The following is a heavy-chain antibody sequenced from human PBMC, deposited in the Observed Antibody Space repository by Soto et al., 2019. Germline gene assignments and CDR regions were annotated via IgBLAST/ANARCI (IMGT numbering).Heavy chain of an antibody. D-gene: IGHD3-10*01. Sequence: GSRIHSCEASGFTFSSYWMHWVRQAPGKGLVWVSRINSDGSSTSYADSVKGRFTISRDNAKNTLYLQMNSLRAEDTAVYYCARGASTNTVVRYWGQGTLVTGLL. CDR2: INSDGSST. V-gene: IGHV3-74*01. J-gene: IGHJ4*02. CDR3: ARGASTNTVVRY. CDR1: GFTFSSYW.